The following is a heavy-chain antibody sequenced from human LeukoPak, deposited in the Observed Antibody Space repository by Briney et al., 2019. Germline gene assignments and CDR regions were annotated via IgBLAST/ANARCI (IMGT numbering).Heavy chain of an antibody. V-gene: IGHV4-59*12. J-gene: IGHJ4*02. CDR3: ARIVGGDIDY. D-gene: IGHD5-12*01. CDR2: IYHSGST. CDR1: GGSISTYY. Sequence: SETLSLTCTVSGGSISTYYWNWIRQPPGKGLEWIGYIYHSGSTNYNPSLQSRVTISVDTSENQFSLQLNSVTPEDTAVYYCARIVGGDIDYWGQGTLVTVSS.